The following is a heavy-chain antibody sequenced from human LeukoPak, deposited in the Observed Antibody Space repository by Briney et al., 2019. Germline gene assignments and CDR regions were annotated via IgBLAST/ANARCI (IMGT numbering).Heavy chain of an antibody. CDR3: ARVRGGTTVTTYDFDY. CDR2: INPNSGGT. D-gene: IGHD4-17*01. CDR1: GYTFTGYY. Sequence: ASVKVSCKASGYTFTGYYMHWVRQAPGQGLEWMGWINPNSGGTNYAQKFQGRVTMTRDTSISTAYMELSRLRSDDTAVYYCARVRGGTTVTTYDFDYWGQGTLVTVSS. J-gene: IGHJ4*02. V-gene: IGHV1-2*02.